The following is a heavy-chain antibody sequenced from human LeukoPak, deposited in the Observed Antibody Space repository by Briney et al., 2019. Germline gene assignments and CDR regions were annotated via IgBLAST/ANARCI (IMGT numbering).Heavy chain of an antibody. CDR1: GGTFSSYA. Sequence: VASVKVSCKASGGTFSSYAISWVRQAPGQGLEWMGRIIPIFGTANYAQKFQGRVTITTDESTSTAYTELSSLRSEDTVVDYCAARTYSRSAGRKARFWFDPWGQGTLVTVSS. V-gene: IGHV1-69*05. CDR3: AARTYSRSAGRKARFWFDP. D-gene: IGHD2-21*01. J-gene: IGHJ5*02. CDR2: IIPIFGTA.